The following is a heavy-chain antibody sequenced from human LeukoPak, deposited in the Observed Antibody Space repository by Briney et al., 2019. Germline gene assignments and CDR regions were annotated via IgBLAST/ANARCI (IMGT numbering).Heavy chain of an antibody. J-gene: IGHJ4*02. CDR1: GGSISSYY. CDR3: ARVMVGITLSPFDY. D-gene: IGHD3-22*01. CDR2: IYYSGST. Sequence: PSETLSLTCTVSGGSISSYYWSWIRQPPGKGLEWLGYIYYSGSTNYNPSLKSRVTISVDTSKNQFSLILSSVTAADTAVYYCARVMVGITLSPFDYWGQGTLVTVSA. V-gene: IGHV4-59*12.